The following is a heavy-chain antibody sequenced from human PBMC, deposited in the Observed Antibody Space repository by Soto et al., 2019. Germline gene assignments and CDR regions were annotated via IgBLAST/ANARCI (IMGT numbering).Heavy chain of an antibody. J-gene: IGHJ4*02. CDR1: GFTFSSYG. Sequence: QVQLVESGGGVVQPGRSLRLSCAASGFTFSSYGMHWVRQAPGKGLEWVAVIWYDGSNKYYADSVKGRFTISRDNSKNTLYLQMNSLRAEDRAVYYCARARTLLWFGELLRIDYWGQGTLVTVSS. V-gene: IGHV3-33*01. CDR3: ARARTLLWFGELLRIDY. D-gene: IGHD3-10*01. CDR2: IWYDGSNK.